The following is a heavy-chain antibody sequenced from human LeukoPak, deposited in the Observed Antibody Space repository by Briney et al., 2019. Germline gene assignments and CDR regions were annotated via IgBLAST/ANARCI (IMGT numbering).Heavy chain of an antibody. CDR2: ISGSGGST. J-gene: IGHJ4*02. Sequence: GGSLRLSCAASGFSFGSYFMTWVRQAPGKGLEWVSAISGSGGSTYYADSVKGRFTISRDNSKNTLYLQMNSLRAEDTAVYYCAKATYSGSFPYFDYWGQGTLVTVSS. D-gene: IGHD1-26*01. CDR3: AKATYSGSFPYFDY. CDR1: GFSFGSYF. V-gene: IGHV3-23*01.